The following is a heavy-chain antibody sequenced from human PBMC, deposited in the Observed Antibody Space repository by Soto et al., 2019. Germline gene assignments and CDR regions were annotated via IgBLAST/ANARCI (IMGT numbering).Heavy chain of an antibody. V-gene: IGHV3-23*01. CDR1: GFTFSNYA. CDR3: AKSRHAYSSGDYYDF. Sequence: PVGSLRLSCAASGFTFSNYAMSWVRQAPGKGLEWVSGIGGRGTSSYYADSVKGRFAISRDNSYNTLFLQLHSLRAEDTAVYYCAKSRHAYSSGDYYDFWGQGTRVTVSS. J-gene: IGHJ4*02. D-gene: IGHD3-22*01. CDR2: IGGRGTSS.